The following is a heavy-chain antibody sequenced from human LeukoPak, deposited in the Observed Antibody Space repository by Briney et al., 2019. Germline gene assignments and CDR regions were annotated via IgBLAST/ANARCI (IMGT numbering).Heavy chain of an antibody. CDR3: ARGDVRFDP. V-gene: IGHV4-59*01. J-gene: IGHJ5*02. Sequence: SETLSLTCIVSGGSISSYYWSWIRQPPGKGLEWIGYIYDSGSTNYNPSLKSRVIISVDTSKNQFSLKLSSVTAADTAVYYCARGDVRFDPWGQGTLVTVSS. CDR1: GGSISSYY. D-gene: IGHD3-16*01. CDR2: IYDSGST.